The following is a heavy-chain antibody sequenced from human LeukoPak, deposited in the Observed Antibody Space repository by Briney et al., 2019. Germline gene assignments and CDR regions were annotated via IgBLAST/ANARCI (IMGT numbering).Heavy chain of an antibody. Sequence: GGSLRLSCAASGFTFSSYAMHWVRQAPGKGLEYVSAISSNGGSTYYANSVKGRFTISRDNSKNTLYLQMGSLRAEDTAVYYCTTYGSGNAYYWGQGTLVTVSS. J-gene: IGHJ4*02. CDR1: GFTFSSYA. V-gene: IGHV3-64*01. D-gene: IGHD3-10*01. CDR2: ISSNGGST. CDR3: TTYGSGNAYY.